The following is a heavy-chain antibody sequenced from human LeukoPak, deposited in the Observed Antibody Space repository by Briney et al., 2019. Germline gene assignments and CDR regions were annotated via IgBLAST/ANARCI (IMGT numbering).Heavy chain of an antibody. J-gene: IGHJ3*02. D-gene: IGHD6-19*01. CDR2: IYYSGST. CDR1: GGSISSGGYY. CDR3: ARKGRVAVAGTRGDAFDI. Sequence: SETLSLTCTVSGGSISSGGYYWSWIRQHPGKGLEWIGYIYYSGSTYYNPSLKSRVTISVDTSKNQFSLKLSSVTAADTAVYYCARKGRVAVAGTRGDAFDIWGQGTMVTVSS. V-gene: IGHV4-31*03.